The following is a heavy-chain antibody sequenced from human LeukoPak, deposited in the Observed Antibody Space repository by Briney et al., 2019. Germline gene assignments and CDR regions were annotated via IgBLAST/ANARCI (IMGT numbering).Heavy chain of an antibody. CDR3: ARVAAVAGTLSFDP. CDR1: GYTFTSYG. V-gene: IGHV1-18*01. D-gene: IGHD6-19*01. Sequence: APVKVSCKASGYTFTSYGISWVRQAPGQGLEWMGWISAYNGNTNYAQKLQGRVTMTTDTSTSTAYMELRSLRSDDTAVYYCARVAAVAGTLSFDPWGQGTLVTVSS. CDR2: ISAYNGNT. J-gene: IGHJ5*02.